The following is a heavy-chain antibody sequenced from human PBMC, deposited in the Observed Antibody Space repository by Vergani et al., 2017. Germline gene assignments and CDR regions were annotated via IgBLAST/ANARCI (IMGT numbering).Heavy chain of an antibody. CDR1: GGTFSSYA. V-gene: IGHV1-69*09. Sequence: QVQLVQSGAEVKKPGSSVKVSCKASGGTFSSYAISWVRQAPGQGLEWMGRIIPILGISNYAQKFQGRVTITADKSTSTAYMELSSLRSEDTAVYYCAIGYSRSWYGHGWFDHWGQGTLVTVSS. CDR3: AIGYSRSWYGHGWFDH. D-gene: IGHD6-13*01. J-gene: IGHJ5*02. CDR2: IIPILGIS.